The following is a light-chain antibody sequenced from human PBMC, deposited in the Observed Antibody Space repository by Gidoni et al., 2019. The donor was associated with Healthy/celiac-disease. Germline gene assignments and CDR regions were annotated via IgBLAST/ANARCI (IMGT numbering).Light chain of an antibody. Sequence: ELVMTQSPATLSVSPGERATLSCRASQSVSSNLAWYQQKPGQAPRPLIYGASNRATGIPARLSGSGSGTEFTRTISSLQSEDFAVYYCQQYNNWPITFGQGTRLEIK. CDR2: GAS. CDR1: QSVSSN. CDR3: QQYNNWPIT. V-gene: IGKV3-15*01. J-gene: IGKJ5*01.